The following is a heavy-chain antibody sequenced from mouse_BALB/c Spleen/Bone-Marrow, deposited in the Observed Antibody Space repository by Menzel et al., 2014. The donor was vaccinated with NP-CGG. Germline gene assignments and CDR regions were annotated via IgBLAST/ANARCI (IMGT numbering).Heavy chain of an antibody. CDR1: GFTFTDYY. Sequence: EVKLMESGGGLVQPGGSLRLSCATSGFTFTDYYMSWVRQPPGKALEWLGFIRNKANGYTTQYSASVKGRFTISRDNSQSDLYLQMNTLRAENSATYYCARDNCYDSNYIWYFDVWGAGTTVTVSS. J-gene: IGHJ1*01. CDR2: IRNKANGYTT. D-gene: IGHD2-5*01. V-gene: IGHV7-3*02. CDR3: ARDNCYDSNYIWYFDV.